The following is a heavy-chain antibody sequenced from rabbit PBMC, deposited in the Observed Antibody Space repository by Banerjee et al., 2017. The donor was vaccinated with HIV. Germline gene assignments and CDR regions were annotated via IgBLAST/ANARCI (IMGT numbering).Heavy chain of an antibody. CDR1: GFSFSSYY. Sequence: QSLEESGADLVKPGASLTLTCTASGFSFSSYYMCWVRQAPGKGLEYIGYITYRGSAYYASWVNGRFTISRENTQNTLYLQLNSLTAADTATYFCARSNTYYGMDLWGPGTLVTVS. V-gene: IGHV1S28*01. J-gene: IGHJ6*01. CDR2: ITYRGSA. CDR3: ARSNTYYGMDL.